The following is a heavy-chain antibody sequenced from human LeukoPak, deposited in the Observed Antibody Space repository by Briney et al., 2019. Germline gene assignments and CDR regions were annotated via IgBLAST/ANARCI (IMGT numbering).Heavy chain of an antibody. V-gene: IGHV4-59*01. D-gene: IGHD3-22*01. CDR1: GGYISSYY. CDR3: ARDRYYYDSSGYRRAFDI. Sequence: PSETLSLTCTVSGGYISSYYWSWIRQPPGKGLEWIGYIYYSGSTNYNPSLKSRVTISVDTSKNQFSLKLSSVTAADTAVYYCARDRYYYDSSGYRRAFDIWGQGTMVTVSS. J-gene: IGHJ3*02. CDR2: IYYSGST.